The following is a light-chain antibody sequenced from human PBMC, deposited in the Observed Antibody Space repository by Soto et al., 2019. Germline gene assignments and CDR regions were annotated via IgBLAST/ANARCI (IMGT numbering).Light chain of an antibody. CDR1: NSNIGKNY. CDR3: ATWDNTLSAEV. Sequence: QSVLTQPPSVSAAPGQKVTISCFGSNSNIGKNYVSWYQQLPGTAPKLPIYGNNNRHSGITDRISGSKSGTSATLGITGLQPGDEADYYCATWDNTLSAEVFGGGTKVTVL. V-gene: IGLV1-51*01. J-gene: IGLJ3*02. CDR2: GNN.